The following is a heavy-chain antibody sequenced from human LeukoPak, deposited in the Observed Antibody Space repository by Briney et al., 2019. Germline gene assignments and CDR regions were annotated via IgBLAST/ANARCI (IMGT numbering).Heavy chain of an antibody. CDR3: ARDREWAGFDV. V-gene: IGHV3-48*02. Sequence: GSLRLSCAASGFTFSSYSMNWVRQAPGKGLEWVSYISSSSSIIYYVDSVKGRFTISRDNAKKSLYLQMNGLRDEDTAVHYCARDREWAGFDVWGQGTTVTVSS. CDR1: GFTFSSYS. D-gene: IGHD1-26*01. J-gene: IGHJ6*02. CDR2: ISSSSSII.